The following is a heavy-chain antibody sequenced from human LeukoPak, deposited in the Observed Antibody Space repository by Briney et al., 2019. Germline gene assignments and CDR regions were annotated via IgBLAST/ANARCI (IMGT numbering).Heavy chain of an antibody. CDR2: IIPIFGTA. Sequence: ASVKVSCKASGYTFTSYGISWVRQAPGQGLEWMGGIIPIFGTANYAQKFQGRVTITADESTSTAYMELSSLRSEDTAVYYCGRTPLGDSSGYDYWGQGTLVTVSS. CDR1: GYTFTSYG. CDR3: GRTPLGDSSGYDY. V-gene: IGHV1-69*13. D-gene: IGHD3-22*01. J-gene: IGHJ4*02.